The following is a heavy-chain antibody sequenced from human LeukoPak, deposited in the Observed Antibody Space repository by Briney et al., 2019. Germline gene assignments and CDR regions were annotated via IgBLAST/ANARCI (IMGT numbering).Heavy chain of an antibody. J-gene: IGHJ3*02. CDR3: ARDKGYYDSSGYNPTGDAFDI. CDR2: IYYSGST. D-gene: IGHD3-22*01. Sequence: SQTLSLTCTVSGGSISSGDYYWSWIRQPPGKGLEWIVYIYYSGSTYYNPSLKSRVTISVDTSKNQFSLKLSSVTAADTAVYYCARDKGYYDSSGYNPTGDAFDIWGQGTMVTVSS. V-gene: IGHV4-30-4*08. CDR1: GGSISSGDYY.